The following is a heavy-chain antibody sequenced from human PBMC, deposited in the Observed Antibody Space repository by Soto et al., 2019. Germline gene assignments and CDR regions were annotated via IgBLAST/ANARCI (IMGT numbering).Heavy chain of an antibody. Sequence: ASVKVSCKASGYTFTGYYMHWVRQAPGQGLEWMGWINPNSGGTNYAQKFQGWVTMTRDTSISTAYMELSRLRSDDTAVHYCARHYCSGGSCYLAIDFWGQATLVTVSS. CDR1: GYTFTGYY. V-gene: IGHV1-2*04. CDR3: ARHYCSGGSCYLAIDF. D-gene: IGHD2-15*01. J-gene: IGHJ4*02. CDR2: INPNSGGT.